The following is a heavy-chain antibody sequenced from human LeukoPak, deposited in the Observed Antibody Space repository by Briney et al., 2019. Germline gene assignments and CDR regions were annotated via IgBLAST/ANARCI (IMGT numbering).Heavy chain of an antibody. D-gene: IGHD6-13*01. Sequence: GSLRLSCAASGFTVSSNYMSWVRQPPGKGLEWIGSIYYSGSTYYNPSLKSRVTIPVDTSKNQFSLKLSSVTAADTAVYYCAREVIAAPRRFDYWGQGTLVTVSS. V-gene: IGHV4-39*07. CDR3: AREVIAAPRRFDY. CDR2: IYYSGST. J-gene: IGHJ4*02. CDR1: GFTVSSNY.